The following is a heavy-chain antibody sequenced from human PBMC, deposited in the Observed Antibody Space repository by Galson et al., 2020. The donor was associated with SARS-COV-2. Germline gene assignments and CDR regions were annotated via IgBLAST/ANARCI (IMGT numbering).Heavy chain of an antibody. CDR1: GYTFTSYG. CDR2: ISAYNGNT. J-gene: IGHJ6*02. V-gene: IGHV1-18*01. Sequence: ASVKVSCKASGYTFTSYGISWVRQAPGQGLEWMGWISAYNGNTNYAQKLQGRVTMTTDTSTSTAYMELRSLRSDDTAVYYCAREGLKWEHYYGMDVWGQGTTVTVSS. D-gene: IGHD1-26*01. CDR3: AREGLKWEHYYGMDV.